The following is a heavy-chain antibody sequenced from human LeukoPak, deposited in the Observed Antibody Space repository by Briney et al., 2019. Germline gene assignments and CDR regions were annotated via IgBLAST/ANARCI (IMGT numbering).Heavy chain of an antibody. CDR1: GGSISSGGYS. CDR2: IYHSGST. J-gene: IGHJ4*02. V-gene: IGHV4-30-2*01. Sequence: SQTLSLTCAVSGGSISSGGYSWSWIRQPPGKGLEWIGYIYHSGSTYYNPSLKSRVTISVDRSKNQFSLKLSSVAAADTAVYYCARARAAAAAVDYWGQGTLVTVSS. CDR3: ARARAAAAAVDY. D-gene: IGHD6-13*01.